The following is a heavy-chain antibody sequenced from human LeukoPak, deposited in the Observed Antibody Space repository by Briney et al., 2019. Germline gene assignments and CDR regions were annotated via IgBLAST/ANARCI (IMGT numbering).Heavy chain of an antibody. Sequence: AASVKVSCKASGYTFTNYYIHWVRQAPGQGLEWMGLINPGGDNTDYAQNFQGRVTMTRDTSTSTVYMGLSSLRSEDTAAYYCARIRDGYNDAYDIWGQGTMVTVSS. CDR2: INPGGDNT. CDR3: ARIRDGYNDAYDI. D-gene: IGHD5-24*01. J-gene: IGHJ3*02. V-gene: IGHV1-46*01. CDR1: GYTFTNYY.